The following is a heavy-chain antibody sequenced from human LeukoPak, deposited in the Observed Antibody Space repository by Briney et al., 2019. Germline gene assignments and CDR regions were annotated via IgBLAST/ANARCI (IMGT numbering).Heavy chain of an antibody. J-gene: IGHJ5*02. CDR1: GGTFSSYA. CDR2: IIPIFGTA. CDR3: ATMTRITICGVPSDRFDP. D-gene: IGHD3-3*01. Sequence: ASVKVSCKASGGTFSSYAISWVRQAPGQGLEWMGGIIPIFGTANYAQKFQGRVTITTDESTSTAYMELSSLRSEDTAVYYCATMTRITICGVPSDRFDPWGQGTLVTVSS. V-gene: IGHV1-69*05.